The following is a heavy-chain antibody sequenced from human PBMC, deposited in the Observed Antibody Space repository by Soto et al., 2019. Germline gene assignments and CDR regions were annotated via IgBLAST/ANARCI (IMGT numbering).Heavy chain of an antibody. J-gene: IGHJ6*02. V-gene: IGHV3-23*01. D-gene: IGHD5-18*01. Sequence: GGSLRLSCAASGFTFSNYAIAWVRQAPGKGLEWVSGISGSGGTTYYADSVKGRFTISRDNSKDTLYLQMNSLRAEDTAVYYCAKEGGYSYGYGMDVWGQGTTVTVSS. CDR2: ISGSGGTT. CDR3: AKEGGYSYGYGMDV. CDR1: GFTFSNYA.